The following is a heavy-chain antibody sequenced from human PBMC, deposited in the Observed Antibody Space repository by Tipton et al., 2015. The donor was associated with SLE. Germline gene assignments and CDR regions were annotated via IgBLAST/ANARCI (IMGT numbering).Heavy chain of an antibody. CDR1: ELTFSSYV. CDR2: MSGGGGST. J-gene: IGHJ4*02. D-gene: IGHD6-6*01. V-gene: IGHV3-23*01. Sequence: SLRLSCAASELTFSSYVMSWVRQAPGRGLEWVSAMSGGGGSTYYADSVKGRFTISRDNSKNTLYLQMNSLRVEDTAVYYCAKGSASARPYYFDYWGQGTLVTVSS. CDR3: AKGSASARPYYFDY.